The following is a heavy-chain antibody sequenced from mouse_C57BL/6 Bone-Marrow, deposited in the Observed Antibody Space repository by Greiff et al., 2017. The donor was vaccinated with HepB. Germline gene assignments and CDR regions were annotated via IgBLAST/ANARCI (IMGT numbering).Heavy chain of an antibody. V-gene: IGHV1-81*01. D-gene: IGHD2-4*01. CDR1: GYTFTSYG. Sequence: QVQLQQSGAELARPGASVKLSCKASGYTFTSYGISWVKQRTGQGLEWIGEIYPRSGNTYYNEKFKDKATLTADKSSSTAYMELRSLTSEDSAVYFCARGGLRRRAMDYWGRGTSVTVSS. J-gene: IGHJ4*01. CDR2: IYPRSGNT. CDR3: ARGGLRRRAMDY.